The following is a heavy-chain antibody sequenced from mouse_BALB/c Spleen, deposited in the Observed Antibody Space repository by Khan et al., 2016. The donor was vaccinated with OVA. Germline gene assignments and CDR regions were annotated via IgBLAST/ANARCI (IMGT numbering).Heavy chain of an antibody. CDR1: GYTFTNYG. Sequence: QIQLVQSGPDLKKPGETVKISCKASGYTFTNYGINWVKQAPGKGLKWMGWIYTYTGEPTYADDFKGRFAFSLETSASTAYLQIHNLKNEDTATXCWARGGRRAMDYWGQGTSVTVSS. J-gene: IGHJ4*01. V-gene: IGHV9-3-1*01. CDR3: ARGGRRAMDY. D-gene: IGHD3-3*01. CDR2: IYTYTGEP.